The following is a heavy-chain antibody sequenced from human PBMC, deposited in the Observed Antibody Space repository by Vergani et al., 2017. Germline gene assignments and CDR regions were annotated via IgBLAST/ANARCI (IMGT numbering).Heavy chain of an antibody. J-gene: IGHJ5*02. Sequence: QVQLVQSGAEVKKPGSSVKVSCKASGGTFSSYAISWVRQAPGQGLEWMGGIIPIFGTANYAQKFQGRVTITADESTSTADMELSSLRSEDTAVYYCARENPPVQLERRGCFDPWGQGTLVTVSS. V-gene: IGHV1-69*12. D-gene: IGHD1-1*01. CDR1: GGTFSSYA. CDR3: ARENPPVQLERRGCFDP. CDR2: IIPIFGTA.